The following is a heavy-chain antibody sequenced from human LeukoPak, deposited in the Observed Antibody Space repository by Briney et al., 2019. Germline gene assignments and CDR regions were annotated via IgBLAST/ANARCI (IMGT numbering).Heavy chain of an antibody. CDR2: INHRGST. CDR3: ARGTGAYYYL. V-gene: IGHV4-34*01. D-gene: IGHD3-22*01. Sequence: SETLSLTCAVYGGSFSGYYWSWIRQPPGKGLEWIGEINHRGSTNYNPSLKSRVTISVDTSKNQFSLKLSSVTAADTALYYCARGTGAYYYLWGQGTMVTVSS. CDR1: GGSFSGYY. J-gene: IGHJ3*01.